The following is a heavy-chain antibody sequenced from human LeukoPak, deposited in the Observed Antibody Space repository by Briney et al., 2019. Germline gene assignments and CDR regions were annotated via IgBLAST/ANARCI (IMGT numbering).Heavy chain of an antibody. D-gene: IGHD5-18*01. CDR1: GYTFTGYY. Sequence: ASVKVSCEASGYTFTGYYMHWVRQAPGQGLVWMGWINPNSGGTNYAQKFQGRVTMTRDTSISTAYMELSRLRSDDAAVYYCARTGYGYLAIDYWGQGTLVTVSS. CDR3: ARTGYGYLAIDY. CDR2: INPNSGGT. V-gene: IGHV1-2*02. J-gene: IGHJ4*02.